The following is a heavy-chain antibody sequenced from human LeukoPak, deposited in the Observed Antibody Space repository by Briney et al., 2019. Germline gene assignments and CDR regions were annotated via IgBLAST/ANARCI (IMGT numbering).Heavy chain of an antibody. CDR1: GGSISSGGYY. J-gene: IGHJ5*02. CDR3: AREIAAAAAPGGFDP. D-gene: IGHD6-13*01. V-gene: IGHV4-31*03. Sequence: PSQTLSLTCTVSGGSISSGGYYWSWIRQHPGKGLEWIGYIYYSGSTYYNPSLQSRVTISVDTSKNQFSLKLSSVTAADTAVYYCAREIAAAAAPGGFDPWGQGTLVTVSS. CDR2: IYYSGST.